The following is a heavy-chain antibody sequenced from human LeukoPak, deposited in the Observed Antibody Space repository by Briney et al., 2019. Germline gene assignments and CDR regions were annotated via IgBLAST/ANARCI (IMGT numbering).Heavy chain of an antibody. V-gene: IGHV3-11*04. Sequence: GGSLRLSCAASGFTFSDFYMSWIRQAPGKGLEWASYISSSSSTIYYADSVKGRFSISRDNAKKSLYLQMNSLRAEDTAVYYCARSGTRLYYYMDVWGKGTTVTVSS. CDR1: GFTFSDFY. J-gene: IGHJ6*03. CDR2: ISSSSSTI. D-gene: IGHD2-15*01. CDR3: ARSGTRLYYYMDV.